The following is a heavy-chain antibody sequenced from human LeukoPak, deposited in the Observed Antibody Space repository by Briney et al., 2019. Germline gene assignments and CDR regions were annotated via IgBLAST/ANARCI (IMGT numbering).Heavy chain of an antibody. Sequence: ASVKVSCKASGYTFTSYYMHWVRQARGQGREWMGIINPSGGSTSYAQKFQGRVTMTRDTSTSTVYMELSSLRSEDTAVYYCERRGRYNWKYFSLGYWGQGTLVTVSS. CDR1: GYTFTSYY. D-gene: IGHD1-7*01. J-gene: IGHJ4*02. CDR3: ERRGRYNWKYFSLGY. V-gene: IGHV1-46*01. CDR2: INPSGGST.